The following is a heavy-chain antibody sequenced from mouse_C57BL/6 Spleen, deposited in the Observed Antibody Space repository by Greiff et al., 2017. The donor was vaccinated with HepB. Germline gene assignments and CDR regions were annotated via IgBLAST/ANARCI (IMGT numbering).Heavy chain of an antibody. J-gene: IGHJ3*01. CDR2: INPSNGGT. V-gene: IGHV1-53*01. CDR1: GYTFTSYW. Sequence: QVQLQQPGTELVKPGASVKLSCKASGYTFTSYWMHWVKQRPGQGLEWIGNINPSNGGTNYNEKFKSKATLTVDKSSSTAYMQLSSLTSEDSAVYYCARFKGAHGHVGAWFAHWCQGTLVTVSA. D-gene: IGHD1-3*01. CDR3: ARFKGAHGHVGAWFAH.